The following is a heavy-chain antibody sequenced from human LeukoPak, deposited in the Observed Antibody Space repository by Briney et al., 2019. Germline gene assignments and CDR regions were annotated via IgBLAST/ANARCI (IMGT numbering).Heavy chain of an antibody. D-gene: IGHD2-15*01. V-gene: IGHV1-2*02. Sequence: ASVKVSCKASGYTFTGYYMHWVRQAPGQGLEWMGWINPNSGGTNYAQKFQGRVTMTRDTSISTAYMELSRLRSDDTAVYYCARSDIVVVVAADFDYWGQGTLVTVSS. CDR1: GYTFTGYY. J-gene: IGHJ4*02. CDR2: INPNSGGT. CDR3: ARSDIVVVVAADFDY.